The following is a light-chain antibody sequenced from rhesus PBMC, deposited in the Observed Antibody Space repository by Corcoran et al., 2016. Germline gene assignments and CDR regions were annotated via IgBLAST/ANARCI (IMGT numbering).Light chain of an antibody. V-gene: IGKV3-24*04. CDR2: GAS. CDR3: LQSSNWPYS. CDR1: QNVSSD. J-gene: IGKJ2*01. Sequence: EIVMTQSPATLALSPGERATLSCWASQNVSSDLAWYQQKPGQAPRLLIYGASSRATGIPDRFSGRRSGTEFTLTISNLEPEDVGVYFCLQSSNWPYSFGQGSKLEI.